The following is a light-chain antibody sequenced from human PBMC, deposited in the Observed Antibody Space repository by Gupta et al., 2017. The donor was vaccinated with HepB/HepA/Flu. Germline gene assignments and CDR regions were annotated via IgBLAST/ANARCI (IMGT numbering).Light chain of an antibody. CDR1: NLETKF. V-gene: IGLV3-1*01. CDR3: QAWDSGTACV. CDR2: QDD. J-gene: IGLJ1*01. Sequence: SYEVPQPPSVSVSPGQTATITCSGDNLETKFVSWHQQKSGQSPLVVIYQDDKRPSGIPERFSASNSENTATLTISGTQTVDEAVYFCQAWDSGTACVFGTGTKVTVL.